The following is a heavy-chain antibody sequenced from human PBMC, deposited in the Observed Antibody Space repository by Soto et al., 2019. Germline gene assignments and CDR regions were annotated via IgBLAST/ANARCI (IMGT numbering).Heavy chain of an antibody. CDR1: GGSFSGYY. CDR2: INHSGST. CDR3: ARGVLRFLEWLRGGNWFDP. D-gene: IGHD3-3*01. Sequence: PSETLSLTCAVYGGSFSGYYWSWIRQPPGKGLEWIGEINHSGSTNYNPSLKSRVTISVDTSKNQFSLKLSSVTAADTAVYYCARGVLRFLEWLRGGNWFDPWGQGTLVTVSS. V-gene: IGHV4-34*01. J-gene: IGHJ5*02.